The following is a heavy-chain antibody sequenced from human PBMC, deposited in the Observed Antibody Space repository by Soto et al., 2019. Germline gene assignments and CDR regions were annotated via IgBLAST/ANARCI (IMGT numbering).Heavy chain of an antibody. V-gene: IGHV3-53*01. CDR2: IYSGGST. Sequence: GGSLSLSCAASGFTVSSNYMSWVRQAPGKGLEWVSVIYSGGSTYYADSVKGRFTISRDNSKNTLYLQMNSLRAEDTAVYYCASAYGGNSYAFDIWGQGTMVTVSS. CDR1: GFTVSSNY. J-gene: IGHJ3*02. D-gene: IGHD4-17*01. CDR3: ASAYGGNSYAFDI.